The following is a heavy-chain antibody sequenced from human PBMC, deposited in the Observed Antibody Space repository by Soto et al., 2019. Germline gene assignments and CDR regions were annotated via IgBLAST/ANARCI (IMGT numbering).Heavy chain of an antibody. CDR1: GYTFTGYY. Sequence: GASVKVSCKASGYTFTGYYMHWVRQAPGQGLEWMGWISAYNVITNYAQKLQGRVTMTTDTSTSTAYLELRSLRSDDTAVYYCARDCSGGSCWDPWGQGTLVTVSS. D-gene: IGHD2-15*01. J-gene: IGHJ5*02. CDR2: ISAYNVIT. CDR3: ARDCSGGSCWDP. V-gene: IGHV1-18*04.